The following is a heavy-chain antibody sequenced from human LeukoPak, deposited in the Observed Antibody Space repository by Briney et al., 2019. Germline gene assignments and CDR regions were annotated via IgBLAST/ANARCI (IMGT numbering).Heavy chain of an antibody. CDR3: ARNRRVIREKYYYYYYYMDV. V-gene: IGHV1-69*05. CDR1: GGTFSSYA. D-gene: IGHD2-21*01. CDR2: IIPIFGTA. J-gene: IGHJ6*03. Sequence: ASVKVSCEASGGTFSSYAISWVRQAPGQGLEWMGRIIPIFGTANYAQKFQGRVTITTDESTSTAYMELSSLRSEDTAVYYCARNRRVIREKYYYYYYYMDVWGKGTTVTVSS.